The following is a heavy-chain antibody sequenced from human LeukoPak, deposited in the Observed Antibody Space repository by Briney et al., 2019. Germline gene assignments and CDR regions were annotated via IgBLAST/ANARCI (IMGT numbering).Heavy chain of an antibody. D-gene: IGHD3-22*01. CDR3: ARQSISGSSLSYFDY. J-gene: IGHJ4*02. CDR1: ACSLSSYY. CDR2: IHASGST. V-gene: IGHV4-4*09. Sequence: PSETLSPTCTVSACSLSSYYWSWIRPPPGKGLAWIGNIHASGSTNYNPSLKSRVTISVDTSKNQCSLKLSSVTAADTAVYYCARQSISGSSLSYFDYWGQGTLVNVSS.